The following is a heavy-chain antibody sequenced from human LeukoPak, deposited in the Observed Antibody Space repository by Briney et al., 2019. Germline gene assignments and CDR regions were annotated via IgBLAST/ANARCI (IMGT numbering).Heavy chain of an antibody. J-gene: IGHJ4*02. CDR3: ATSRRITMIVVGPYYFDY. Sequence: GASVKVSCKASGYTFTGYYMHWVRQAPGQGLEWMGRINPNSGGTNYAQKFQGRVTMTEDTSTDTAYMELSSLRSEDTAVYYCATSRRITMIVVGPYYFDYWGQGTLVTVSS. D-gene: IGHD3-22*01. CDR2: INPNSGGT. CDR1: GYTFTGYY. V-gene: IGHV1-2*06.